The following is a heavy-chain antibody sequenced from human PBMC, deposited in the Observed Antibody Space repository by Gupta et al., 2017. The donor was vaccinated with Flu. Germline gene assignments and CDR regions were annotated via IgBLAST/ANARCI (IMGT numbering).Heavy chain of an antibody. Sequence: QMHLVQSGAEVRKPGSSVRISCTSSGYTFTYPYLHWLRQAPGHPRLCRGWITLYNGNLKYAQKFRDRLTIIREMSLTTVYMDLTNLSAEDTAMYFCVRSSRSGSYYRFDSWGQGTQVAVSS. J-gene: IGHJ4*02. CDR1: GYTFTYPY. V-gene: IGHV1-45*02. CDR2: ITLYNGNL. CDR3: VRSSRSGSYYRFDS. D-gene: IGHD1-26*01.